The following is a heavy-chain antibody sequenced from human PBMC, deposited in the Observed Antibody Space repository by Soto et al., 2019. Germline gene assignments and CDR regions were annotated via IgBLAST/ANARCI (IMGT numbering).Heavy chain of an antibody. Sequence: GASVKVSCKASGGTFSSYAISWVRQAPGQGLEWMGGIIPIFGTANYAQKFQGRVTITADESTSTAYMELSSLRSEDTAVYYCARVPLWFGELLHFDYWGQGTLVTVSS. J-gene: IGHJ4*02. CDR1: GGTFSSYA. V-gene: IGHV1-69*13. CDR2: IIPIFGTA. D-gene: IGHD3-10*01. CDR3: ARVPLWFGELLHFDY.